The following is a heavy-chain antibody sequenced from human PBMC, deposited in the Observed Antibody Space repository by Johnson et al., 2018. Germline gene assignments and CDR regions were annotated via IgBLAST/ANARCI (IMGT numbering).Heavy chain of an antibody. D-gene: IGHD2-21*01. CDR1: GFTFSNFA. V-gene: IGHV3-23*04. J-gene: IGHJ3*02. CDR3: AKEISTNDCFDI. CDR2: ISGTGGHT. Sequence: VQLVESGGGLVQPGGSLRLSCAASGFTFSNFAMDWVRQAPGKGLEWVSYISGTGGHTHYADSVKGRFTISRDNSRNTLYLQMNSLRAEDTAVYYCAKEISTNDCFDIWGRGTMVTVSS.